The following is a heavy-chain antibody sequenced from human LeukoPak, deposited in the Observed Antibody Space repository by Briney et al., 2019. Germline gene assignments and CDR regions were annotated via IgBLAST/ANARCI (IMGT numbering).Heavy chain of an antibody. D-gene: IGHD2-21*02. J-gene: IGHJ4*02. CDR3: ARDVMTGYFDY. CDR1: GFTFSGYS. CDR2: ITSSSSTI. V-gene: IGHV3-48*04. Sequence: PGGSLRLSCAASGFTFSGYSMNWVRQAPGKGLEWVSYITSSSSTIYYADSVKGRFTISRDNAKNSLYLQMNSLRAEDTAVYYCARDVMTGYFDYWGQGTLVTVSS.